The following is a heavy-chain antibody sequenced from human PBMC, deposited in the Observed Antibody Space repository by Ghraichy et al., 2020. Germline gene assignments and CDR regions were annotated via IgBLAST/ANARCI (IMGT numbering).Heavy chain of an antibody. Sequence: RGSLRLSCAASGFTFSSYSMNWVRQAPGKGLEWVSYISSSSTIYYADSVKGRFTISRDNAKNSLYLQMNSLRDEDTAVYYCARDREEYKGDAFDIWGQGTMVTVSS. CDR3: ARDREEYKGDAFDI. CDR1: GFTFSSYS. V-gene: IGHV3-48*02. D-gene: IGHD2/OR15-2a*01. CDR2: ISSSSTI. J-gene: IGHJ3*02.